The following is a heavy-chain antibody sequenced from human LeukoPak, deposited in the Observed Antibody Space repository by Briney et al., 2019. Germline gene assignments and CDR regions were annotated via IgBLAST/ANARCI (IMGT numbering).Heavy chain of an antibody. CDR3: ATAGSGYRRRAEYFQH. V-gene: IGHV1-24*01. CDR1: GYTLTELS. J-gene: IGHJ1*01. CDR2: FDPEDGET. Sequence: ASVQVSCQVSGYTLTELSMHWVRPAPGKGLEWMGGFDPEDGETIYAQKFQGRVTMTEDTSTDTAYMELSSLRSEDTAVYYCATAGSGYRRRAEYFQHWGQGTLVTVSS. D-gene: IGHD3-22*01.